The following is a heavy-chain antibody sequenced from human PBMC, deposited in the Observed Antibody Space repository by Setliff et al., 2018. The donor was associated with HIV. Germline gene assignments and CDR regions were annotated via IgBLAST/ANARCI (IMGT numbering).Heavy chain of an antibody. J-gene: IGHJ3*02. CDR1: RGSISRYY. D-gene: IGHD4-17*01. CDR3: ARDRPPSTVDMLGAFDR. V-gene: IGHV4-59*01. CDR2: IYYTGTT. Sequence: PSETLSLTCTVSRGSISRYYWSWIRQPPGKGLEWIGYIYYTGTTKYNHSLKSRVTMSVDTSKNQLSLKLSSLTAADTAVYYCARDRPPSTVDMLGAFDRWGQGKMVTVSS.